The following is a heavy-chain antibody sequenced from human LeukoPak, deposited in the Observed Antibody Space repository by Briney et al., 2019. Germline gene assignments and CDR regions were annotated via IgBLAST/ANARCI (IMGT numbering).Heavy chain of an antibody. Sequence: GSLRLSCAASGFTFSTYTMNWIRQPPGKGLEWIGSIYYSGSTYYNPSLKSRVTISVDTSKNQFSLKLSSVTAADTAVYYCARGPYGGNPWNWFDPWGQGTLVTVSS. CDR3: ARGPYGGNPWNWFDP. D-gene: IGHD4-23*01. V-gene: IGHV4-39*07. CDR2: IYYSGST. CDR1: GFTFSTYT. J-gene: IGHJ5*02.